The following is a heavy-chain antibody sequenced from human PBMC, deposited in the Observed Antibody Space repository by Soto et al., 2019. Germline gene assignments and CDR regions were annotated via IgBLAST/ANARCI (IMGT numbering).Heavy chain of an antibody. CDR3: ARGAMANFDY. V-gene: IGHV1-69*13. CDR2: FIAMLGTP. Sequence: GASVKVSCKASGGTFGSQGIAWVRQAPGQGLEWMGGFIAMLGTPTYAKKVQGRATITADESLTSSHLELRSLRSEDTAVYFCARGAMANFDYWGQGTVVTVSS. D-gene: IGHD5-18*01. J-gene: IGHJ4*02. CDR1: GGTFGSQG.